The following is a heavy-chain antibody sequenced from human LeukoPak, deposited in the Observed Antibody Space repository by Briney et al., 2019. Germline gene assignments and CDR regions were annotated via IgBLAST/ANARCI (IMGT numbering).Heavy chain of an antibody. CDR2: IYYSGST. CDR1: GGSISSYY. V-gene: IGHV4-59*01. CDR3: ARSEGGRNSYWYFDL. J-gene: IGHJ2*01. D-gene: IGHD2-15*01. Sequence: PSETLSLTCTVSGGSISSYYWSWIRQPPGKGLEWIGYIYYSGSTNYNPSLKSRVTISVDTSKNQFSLKLSSVTAADTAVYYCARSEGGRNSYWYFDLWGRGTLVTVSS.